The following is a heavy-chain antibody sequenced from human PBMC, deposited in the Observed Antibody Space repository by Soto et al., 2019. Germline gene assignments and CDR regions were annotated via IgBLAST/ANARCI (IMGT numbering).Heavy chain of an antibody. CDR3: ATLGYCTNGVCLPYYYYGMDV. J-gene: IGHJ6*02. CDR1: VYTLTELS. V-gene: IGHV1-24*01. CDR2: FDPEDGET. D-gene: IGHD2-8*01. Sequence: ASVKISFKVSVYTLTELSMHWVRQAHGKGLEWMGGFDPEDGETIYAQKFQGRVTMTEDTSTDTDYMELSSLRSEDTAEYYCATLGYCTNGVCLPYYYYGMDVWGQGTTVTVSS.